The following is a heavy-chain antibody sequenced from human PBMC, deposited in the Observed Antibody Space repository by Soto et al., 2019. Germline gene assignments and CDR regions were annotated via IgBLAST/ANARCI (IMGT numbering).Heavy chain of an antibody. CDR1: GGTFNNYA. J-gene: IGHJ6*02. Sequence: SVKVSCKASGGTFNNYAISWVRQAPGQGLEWMGGIIPLFGTTNYAQKFQGRVTITADESTSTAYMELSSLRSDDTAVYYCARDGYCGGDCDYYGMDVWGQGTTVTVSS. D-gene: IGHD2-21*02. V-gene: IGHV1-69*13. CDR3: ARDGYCGGDCDYYGMDV. CDR2: IIPLFGTT.